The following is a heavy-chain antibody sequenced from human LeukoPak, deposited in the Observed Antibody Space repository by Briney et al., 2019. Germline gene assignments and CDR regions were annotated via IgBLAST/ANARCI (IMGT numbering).Heavy chain of an antibody. V-gene: IGHV3-30-3*02. CDR2: ISYDGSNK. Sequence: GGSLRLSCAASGFTFSSYAMHWVRQAPGKGLEWVAVISYDGSNKYYADSVKGRFTISRDNSKNTLYLQMNSLRAEDTAVYYCAKDALISFRGAWSQSDYWGQGTMVTVSS. J-gene: IGHJ3*01. CDR3: AKDALISFRGAWSQSDY. D-gene: IGHD3-16*02. CDR1: GFTFSSYA.